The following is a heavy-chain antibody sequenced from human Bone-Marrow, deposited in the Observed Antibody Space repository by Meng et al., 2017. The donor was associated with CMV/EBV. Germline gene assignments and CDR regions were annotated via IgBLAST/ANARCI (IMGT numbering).Heavy chain of an antibody. CDR3: ASILFDGGSQYRPFDY. CDR2: IKEDGSEK. D-gene: IGHD3-10*01. Sequence: GESLKISCAVSGLKLSNYWMSWVREAPGKGLEWVANIKEDGSEKFYMDSVKGRFTISRDDAKKSLYLQMNSLEVEDTAVYHCASILFDGGSQYRPFDYWAQGTLVTVSS. CDR1: GLKLSNYW. V-gene: IGHV3-7*01. J-gene: IGHJ4*02.